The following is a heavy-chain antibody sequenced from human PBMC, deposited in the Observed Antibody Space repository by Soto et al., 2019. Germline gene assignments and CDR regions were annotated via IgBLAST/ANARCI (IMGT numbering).Heavy chain of an antibody. CDR3: ARARDFWSGSDYYYMDV. V-gene: IGHV3-74*01. Sequence: GGSLRLSCAASGFTFSSYWIHWVRQAPRKGLVWVSRINGDGSSTSHAESVKGRFTISRDNAKNTLYLQMSSLRAEDTAVYYCARARDFWSGSDYYYMDVWGRGTTVTVSS. J-gene: IGHJ6*03. D-gene: IGHD3-3*01. CDR1: GFTFSSYW. CDR2: INGDGSST.